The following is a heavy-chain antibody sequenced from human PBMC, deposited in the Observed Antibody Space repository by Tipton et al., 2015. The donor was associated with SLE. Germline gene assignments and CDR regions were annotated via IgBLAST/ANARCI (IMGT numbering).Heavy chain of an antibody. Sequence: TLSLTCTVSGGSVNNENFYWNWIRQPAGKGLEWIGRVYTSGRTNYNPSLKSRVTISVDTSKKQFSLNLSSVTAADTAVYYCAGGYSSSWITPLGYWGQGTLVTVSS. V-gene: IGHV4-61*02. CDR1: GGSVNNENFY. D-gene: IGHD6-13*01. CDR3: AGGYSSSWITPLGY. J-gene: IGHJ4*02. CDR2: VYTSGRT.